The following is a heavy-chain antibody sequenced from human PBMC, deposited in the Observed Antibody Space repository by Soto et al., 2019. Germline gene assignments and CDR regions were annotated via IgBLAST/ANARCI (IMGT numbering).Heavy chain of an antibody. CDR1: GGSMNSGDYY. Sequence: SETLSLTCSVSGGSMNSGDYYWSWVRQPPGKGLEWIGYIYYSENTYYNPSLKSRVTISIDTSKNQFSLNLSSVTAADTAMYYCARVYSSSWSVWFDPWGQGTLVTVAS. J-gene: IGHJ5*02. V-gene: IGHV4-30-4*01. CDR3: ARVYSSSWSVWFDP. CDR2: IYYSENT. D-gene: IGHD6-13*01.